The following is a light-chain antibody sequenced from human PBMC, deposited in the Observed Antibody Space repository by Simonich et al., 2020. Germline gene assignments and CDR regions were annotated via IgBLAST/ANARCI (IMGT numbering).Light chain of an antibody. CDR1: SSDVGCYNY. CDR2: DVS. CDR3: RSYTSSSTLV. V-gene: IGLV2-14*03. J-gene: IGLJ3*02. Sequence: QSALTQPASVSGSPGQSITISCTGTSSDVGCYNYVSWYQQHPGKAPKLMIYDVSNLPSGVSNRFSGSKSGNTASLTSSGLQAEDEADYYCRSYTSSSTLVFGGGTKLTVL.